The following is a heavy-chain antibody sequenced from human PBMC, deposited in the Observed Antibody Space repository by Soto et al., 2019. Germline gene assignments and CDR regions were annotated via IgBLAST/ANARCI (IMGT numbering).Heavy chain of an antibody. CDR1: GGSFSGYY. J-gene: IGHJ3*02. Sequence: SETLSLTCAVYGGSFSGYYWSWIRQPPGKGLEWIGEINHSGSTNYNPSLKSRVTISVDTSKNQFSLKLSSVTAADTAVYYCARGIDWNDNNDAFDIWGQGTMVTVSS. CDR3: ARGIDWNDNNDAFDI. CDR2: INHSGST. D-gene: IGHD1-1*01. V-gene: IGHV4-34*01.